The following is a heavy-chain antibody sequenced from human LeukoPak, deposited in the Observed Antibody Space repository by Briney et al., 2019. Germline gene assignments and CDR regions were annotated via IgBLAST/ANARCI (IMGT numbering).Heavy chain of an antibody. CDR1: GYTFNHHG. CDR3: ARDPSNTSGRYQYFDL. CDR2: ISAWNGDT. J-gene: IGHJ2*01. Sequence: ASVKLSCKASGYTFNHHGIAWVRQAPGQGLEWMGCISAWNGDTIYAQKVQGRVTMTKDTSTNTAYMELRSLTSDDTALYYCARDPSNTSGRYQYFDLWGRGTLVTVSS. D-gene: IGHD6-19*01. V-gene: IGHV1-18*01.